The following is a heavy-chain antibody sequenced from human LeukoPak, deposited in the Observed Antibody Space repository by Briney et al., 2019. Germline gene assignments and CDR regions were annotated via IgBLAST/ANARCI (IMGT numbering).Heavy chain of an antibody. J-gene: IGHJ4*02. Sequence: GGSLRLSCAASGITFTTYAMSWVRQAPGMGLEWVSTISASGDTTYYADSVKGRFTISRDNSKNTLYLQMNSLRAEDTAVYYCAKYEDGLNYVWGSYRLIDYWGQGTLVTVSS. CDR3: AKYEDGLNYVWGSYRLIDY. D-gene: IGHD3-16*02. CDR1: GITFTTYA. CDR2: ISASGDTT. V-gene: IGHV3-23*01.